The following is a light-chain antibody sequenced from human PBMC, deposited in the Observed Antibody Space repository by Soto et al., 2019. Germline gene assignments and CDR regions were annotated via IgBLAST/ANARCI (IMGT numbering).Light chain of an antibody. CDR1: QSVPSTS. Sequence: PGERATPSCRASQSVPSTSLTYYQQKPGQAPRLLIYGASSRATGIPDRFSGSGSGTDLTLAISRLEPEDFAVCYCQQCGSSPQTFGQGTKVEIK. V-gene: IGKV3-20*01. J-gene: IGKJ1*01. CDR2: GAS. CDR3: QQCGSSPQT.